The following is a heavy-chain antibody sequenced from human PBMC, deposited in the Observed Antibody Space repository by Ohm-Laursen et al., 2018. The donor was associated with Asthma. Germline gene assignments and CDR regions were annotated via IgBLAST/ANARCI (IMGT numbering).Heavy chain of an antibody. CDR2: INPNSGGT. Sequence: GASVKVSCKASGYTFTGYYMHWVRQAPGQGLKWMGRINPNSGGTNYAQKFQGRVTMTRDTSISTAYMELSSLRSEDTAVYYCARAPYYYDSSGYYLPDYWGQGTLVTVSS. CDR3: ARAPYYYDSSGYYLPDY. J-gene: IGHJ4*02. CDR1: GYTFTGYY. V-gene: IGHV1-2*06. D-gene: IGHD3-22*01.